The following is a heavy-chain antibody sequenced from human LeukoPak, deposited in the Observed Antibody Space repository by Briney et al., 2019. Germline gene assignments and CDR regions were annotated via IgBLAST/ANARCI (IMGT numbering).Heavy chain of an antibody. V-gene: IGHV3-21*01. CDR3: ASLNYDSSGYPRGAFDI. D-gene: IGHD3-22*01. Sequence: GGSLRLSCAASGFTFSSYSMNWVRQAPGKGLEWVSSISSSSSYIYYADSVKGRFTISRDNAKNSLYLQMNSLRAEDTAVYYCASLNYDSSGYPRGAFDIWGQGTMVTVSS. CDR1: GFTFSSYS. J-gene: IGHJ3*02. CDR2: ISSSSSYI.